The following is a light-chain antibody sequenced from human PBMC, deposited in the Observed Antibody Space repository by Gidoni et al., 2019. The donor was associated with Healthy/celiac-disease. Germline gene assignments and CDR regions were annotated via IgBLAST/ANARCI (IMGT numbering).Light chain of an antibody. CDR2: DAS. Sequence: EFVSTQSPATLSLSPGERATLSCRASQSVSSYLAWYQQKPGQAPRLLIYDASNRATGIPARFSGSGSGTDFTLTISSLEPEDFAVYYCQQRSNWPPWTFGQXTKVEIK. J-gene: IGKJ1*01. CDR1: QSVSSY. CDR3: QQRSNWPPWT. V-gene: IGKV3-11*01.